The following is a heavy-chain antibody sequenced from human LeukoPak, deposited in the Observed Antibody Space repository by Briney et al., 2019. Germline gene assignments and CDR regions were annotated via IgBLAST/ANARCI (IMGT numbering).Heavy chain of an antibody. J-gene: IGHJ4*02. CDR3: ARDYRGGWNDY. V-gene: IGHV3-7*01. CDR1: GFTFSGYW. CDR2: INEDGSEK. Sequence: GGSLRLSCAAAGFTFSGYWMSWVRQTTEKGLECVAKINEDGSEKHYVDSVRGRFTISGDNAKNSFYLQMNSLRVEDTAVYYCARDYRGGWNDYWGQGTLVTVSS. D-gene: IGHD1-26*01.